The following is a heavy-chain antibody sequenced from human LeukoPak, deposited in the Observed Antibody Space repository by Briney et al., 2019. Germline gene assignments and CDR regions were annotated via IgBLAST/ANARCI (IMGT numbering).Heavy chain of an antibody. CDR2: INPSGGST. V-gene: IGHV1-46*01. J-gene: IGHJ6*02. D-gene: IGHD3-10*01. CDR1: GYTFVGYY. Sequence: ASVKVSCEASGYTFVGYYLNWVRQAPGQGLEWMGIINPSGGSTTYAQKFQGRVTMTRDTSTTTVYMELSSLRSEDTAVYYCAGGIYGSGSFSFYYGMDVWGQGTTVTVSS. CDR3: AGGIYGSGSFSFYYGMDV.